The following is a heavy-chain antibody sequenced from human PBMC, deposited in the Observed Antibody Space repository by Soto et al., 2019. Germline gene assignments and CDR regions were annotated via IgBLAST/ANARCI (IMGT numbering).Heavy chain of an antibody. Sequence: GGSLRLSCAASGFTSSTYWMSWVRQAPGKGLECVANIHQDGNKTYYVDSVKGRFTISRDNSKNTLYLQMNSLRAEDTAVYYCAIKHSPGGGAAGTGYYYYYGMEVWGQGTTVTLSS. D-gene: IGHD6-13*01. V-gene: IGHV3-7*03. J-gene: IGHJ6*02. CDR1: GFTSSTYW. CDR2: IHQDGNKT. CDR3: AIKHSPGGGAAGTGYYYYYGMEV.